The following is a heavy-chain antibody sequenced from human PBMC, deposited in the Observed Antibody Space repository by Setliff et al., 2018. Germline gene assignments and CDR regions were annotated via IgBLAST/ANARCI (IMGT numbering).Heavy chain of an antibody. J-gene: IGHJ4*02. Sequence: SETLSLTCTVSGDYISSQYWSWIRQPPGKGLEWIGYISNRGSTDYNPSLKSRATISEDTSRSQFSLKLTSVTTADTAVYYCALSDHYPFYYDYWGLGTLVTVSS. V-gene: IGHV4-59*11. CDR1: GDYISSQY. D-gene: IGHD3-3*01. CDR3: ALSDHYPFYYDY. CDR2: ISNRGST.